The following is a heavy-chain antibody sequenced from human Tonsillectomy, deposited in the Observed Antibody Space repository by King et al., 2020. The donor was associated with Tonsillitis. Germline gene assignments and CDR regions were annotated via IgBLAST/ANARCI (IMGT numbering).Heavy chain of an antibody. D-gene: IGHD2-8*01. V-gene: IGHV3-48*01. CDR1: GFTFSTYS. J-gene: IGHJ4*02. CDR2: ITSSSSTI. CDR3: ARDPWSPPGVGFDY. Sequence: VQLVESGGGLVQPGGSLRLSCAASGFTFSTYSMNWVRQAPGKGLEWVSSITSSSSTIYYADSMRGRFTISRDNAKNSLYLQMNSLRAEDTAVYYCARDPWSPPGVGFDYWGQGTLVTVSS.